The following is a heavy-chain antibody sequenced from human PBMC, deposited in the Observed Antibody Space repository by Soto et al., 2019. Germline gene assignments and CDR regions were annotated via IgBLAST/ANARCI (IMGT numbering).Heavy chain of an antibody. CDR3: ARVSGIVATISSGYYGMDV. J-gene: IGHJ6*02. D-gene: IGHD5-12*01. CDR1: GGSISSSNW. Sequence: SETLSLTCAVSGGSISSSNWWGWVRQPPGKGLEWIGEIYHSGSTNYNPSLKSRVTISVDKSKNQFSLKLSSVTAADTAVYYCARVSGIVATISSGYYGMDVWGQGTTVTVSS. CDR2: IYHSGST. V-gene: IGHV4-4*02.